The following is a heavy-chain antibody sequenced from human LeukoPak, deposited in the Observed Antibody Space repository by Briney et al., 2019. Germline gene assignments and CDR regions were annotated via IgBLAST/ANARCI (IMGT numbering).Heavy chain of an antibody. J-gene: IGHJ6*02. D-gene: IGHD4-23*01. CDR3: ASLDYGGNSYYYYYGMDV. CDR2: IYYSGST. V-gene: IGHV4-30-4*01. Sequence: SETLSLTCTVSGGPISSGDYYWSWIRQPPGRGLEWIGYIYYSGSTYYNPSLKSRVTISVDTSKNQFSLKLSSVTAADTAVYYCASLDYGGNSYYYYYGMDVWGQGTTVTVSS. CDR1: GGPISSGDYY.